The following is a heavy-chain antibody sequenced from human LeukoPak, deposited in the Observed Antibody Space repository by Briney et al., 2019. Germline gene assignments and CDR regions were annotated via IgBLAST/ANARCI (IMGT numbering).Heavy chain of an antibody. V-gene: IGHV4-59*02. CDR3: ARDKYYYDSSVDYYYMDV. CDR1: GFTVSSNY. Sequence: GSLRLSCAASGFTVSSNYMSWVRQAPGKGLEWIGYIYYSGSTNYNPSLKSRVTISVDTSKNQFSLKLRSVTAADTAVYYCARDKYYYDSSVDYYYMDVWGKGTTVTISS. J-gene: IGHJ6*03. CDR2: IYYSGST. D-gene: IGHD3-22*01.